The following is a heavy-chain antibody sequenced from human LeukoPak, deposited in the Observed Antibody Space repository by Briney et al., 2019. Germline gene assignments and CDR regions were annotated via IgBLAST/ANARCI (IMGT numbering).Heavy chain of an antibody. CDR1: GFTFSNAW. Sequence: TGGSLRLSCAASGFTFSNAWMSWVRQAPGKGLEWVGRIKSKTDGGTTDYAAPVKGRFTISRDDSKNTLYLQMNSLKTEDTAVYCCTTVIVVVVAAYLGQADYWGQGTLVTVSS. CDR3: TTVIVVVVAAYLGQADY. V-gene: IGHV3-15*01. CDR2: IKSKTDGGTT. J-gene: IGHJ4*02. D-gene: IGHD2-15*01.